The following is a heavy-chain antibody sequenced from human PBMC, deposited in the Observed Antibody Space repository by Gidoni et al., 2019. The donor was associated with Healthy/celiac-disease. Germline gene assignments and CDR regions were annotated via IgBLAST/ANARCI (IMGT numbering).Heavy chain of an antibody. CDR1: GFTFSSDA. V-gene: IGHV3-30-3*01. CDR2: IAYDVSIK. CDR3: ARALYYYGSGSYDY. J-gene: IGHJ4*02. Sequence: QVQLVESGGGVVQPGRSLRLSCAASGFTFSSDAMHSVRQAPGKGLEWVAVIAYDVSIKYYADAVKGRFTISRDNSKNTLYLQMNSLRAEDTAVYYCARALYYYGSGSYDYWGQGTLVTVSS. D-gene: IGHD3-10*01.